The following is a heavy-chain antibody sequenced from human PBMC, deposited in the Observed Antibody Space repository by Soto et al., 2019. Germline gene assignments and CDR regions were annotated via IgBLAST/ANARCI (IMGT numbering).Heavy chain of an antibody. V-gene: IGHV3-49*04. CDR2: IRSKAYGGTT. CDR3: TRYSANEAFDI. CDR1: GFTFSSYG. Sequence: GGSLRLSCAASGFTFSSYGMHCVRQAPGKGLEWVGFIRSKAYGGTTEYAASVKGRFTISRDDSKSIAYLQMNSLKTEDTAVYYCTRYSANEAFDIWGQGTMVTVSS. J-gene: IGHJ3*02. D-gene: IGHD1-1*01.